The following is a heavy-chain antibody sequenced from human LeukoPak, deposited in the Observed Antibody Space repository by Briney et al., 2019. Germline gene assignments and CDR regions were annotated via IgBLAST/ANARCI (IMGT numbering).Heavy chain of an antibody. Sequence: PSETLSLTCTVSGGSISSYYWSWIRQPPGKGLEWIGYISYSGSTNYNPSLKSRVTISVDTSKTQFSPKLSSVTAADTAVYYCARGTYNFEYWGQGTLVTVSS. CDR1: GGSISSYY. CDR3: ARGTYNFEY. CDR2: ISYSGST. V-gene: IGHV4-59*01. D-gene: IGHD4-11*01. J-gene: IGHJ4*02.